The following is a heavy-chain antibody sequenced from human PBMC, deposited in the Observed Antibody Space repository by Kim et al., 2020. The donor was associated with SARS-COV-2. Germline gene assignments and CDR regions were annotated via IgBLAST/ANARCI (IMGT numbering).Heavy chain of an antibody. V-gene: IGHV1-3*01. Sequence: QGRVTITRDTSASTAYMELSSLRSEDTAVYYCARAENGGIAAAGSRWFDPWGQGTLVTVSS. D-gene: IGHD6-13*01. J-gene: IGHJ5*02. CDR3: ARAENGGIAAAGSRWFDP.